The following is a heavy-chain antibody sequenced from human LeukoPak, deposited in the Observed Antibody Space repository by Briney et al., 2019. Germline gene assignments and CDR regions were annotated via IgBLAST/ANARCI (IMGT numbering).Heavy chain of an antibody. Sequence: ASVTVTCKASGYTFSVYYIHWMRQVPGQGLEWLGWINPASGDTEYGQKLQGRVSMTRDTSIATAYMELTGLAPGDTAVYYCARDRGPSYDSGIYFQYYFHFWGQGTLVTVSS. CDR2: INPASGDT. CDR3: ARDRGPSYDSGIYFQYYFHF. CDR1: GYTFSVYY. J-gene: IGHJ4*02. D-gene: IGHD3-10*01. V-gene: IGHV1-2*02.